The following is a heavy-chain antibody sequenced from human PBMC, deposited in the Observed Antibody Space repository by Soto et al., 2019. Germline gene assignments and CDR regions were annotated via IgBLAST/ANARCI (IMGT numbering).Heavy chain of an antibody. CDR3: ATAPIVVVPAAREYYYYGMDV. CDR2: ISSSSSYI. D-gene: IGHD2-2*01. Sequence: GGSLRLSCAASGFTFSSYSMNWVRQAPGKGLEWVSSISSSSSYIYYADSVKGRFTISRDNAKNSLYLQMNSLRAEDTAVCYCATAPIVVVPAAREYYYYGMDVWGQGTTVTVSS. V-gene: IGHV3-21*01. J-gene: IGHJ6*02. CDR1: GFTFSSYS.